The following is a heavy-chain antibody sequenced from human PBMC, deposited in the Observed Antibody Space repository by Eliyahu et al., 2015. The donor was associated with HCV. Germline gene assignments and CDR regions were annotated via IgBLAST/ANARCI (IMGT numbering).Heavy chain of an antibody. J-gene: IGHJ4*02. CDR3: AKANCGGDCREDY. V-gene: IGHV3-23*01. Sequence: EVQLLESGGGLVQPGGSLRLSCAASGLTFSSYAMXWVRQAPGKGLEWVXGISDSGGNTYYADSVKGRFTISRDNSKNTLYLQMNSLRVEDTAVYYCAKANCGGDCREDYWGQGTLVTVSS. CDR2: ISDSGGNT. CDR1: GLTFSSYA. D-gene: IGHD2-21*02.